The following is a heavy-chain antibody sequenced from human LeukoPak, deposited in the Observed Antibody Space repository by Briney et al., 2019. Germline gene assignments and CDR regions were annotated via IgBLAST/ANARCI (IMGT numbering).Heavy chain of an antibody. D-gene: IGHD3-22*01. V-gene: IGHV3-23*01. CDR3: ARFRTFYYDSSNYGLDHFDD. J-gene: IGHJ4*02. CDR2: ISASGGST. CDR1: GFTFSSFA. Sequence: GGSLRLSCAASGFTFSSFAMSWVRQVPGKGLEWVSAISASGGSTYYADSVKGRFTISRDNSKNTLYLQMNSLRAEDTAVYYCARFRTFYYDSSNYGLDHFDDWGQGTLVTVSS.